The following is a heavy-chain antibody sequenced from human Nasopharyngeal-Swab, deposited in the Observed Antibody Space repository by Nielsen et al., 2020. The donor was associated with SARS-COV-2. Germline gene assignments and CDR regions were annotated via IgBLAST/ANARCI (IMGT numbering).Heavy chain of an antibody. CDR1: GFTFSSYG. J-gene: IGHJ3*02. Sequence: SLKISCAASGFTFSSYGLHWVRQAPGKGLEWVAVLWYDVSNKSYADSVKGRFTISRDNSKNTLYLQMNSLRAEDTAVYYCARGPRLLRFLEWLFSLDAFDIWGQGTMVTVSS. CDR3: ARGPRLLRFLEWLFSLDAFDI. D-gene: IGHD3-3*01. CDR2: LWYDVSNK. V-gene: IGHV3-33*01.